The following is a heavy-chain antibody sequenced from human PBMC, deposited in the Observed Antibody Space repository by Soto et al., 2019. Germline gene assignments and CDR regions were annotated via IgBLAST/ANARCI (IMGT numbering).Heavy chain of an antibody. Sequence: SETLSLTCAVYGGSFSGYYWSWIRQPPGKGLEWIGEINHSGSTNYNPSLKSRVTISVDTSKNQFSLKLSSVTAADTAVYYCARGCLNYYDSSGYYCRFDYWGQGTLVTVSS. CDR3: ARGCLNYYDSSGYYCRFDY. D-gene: IGHD3-22*01. J-gene: IGHJ4*02. CDR2: INHSGST. CDR1: GGSFSGYY. V-gene: IGHV4-34*01.